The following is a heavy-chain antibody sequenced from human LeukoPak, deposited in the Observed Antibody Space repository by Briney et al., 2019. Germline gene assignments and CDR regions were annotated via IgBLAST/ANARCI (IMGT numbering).Heavy chain of an antibody. J-gene: IGHJ6*02. CDR3: ARGSITIFGVVTPYYYYGMDV. CDR2: ISGSGGST. D-gene: IGHD3-3*01. V-gene: IGHV3-23*01. Sequence: GGSLRLSCAASGFTFSSYAMSWVRQAPGKGLEWVSAISGSGGSTYYADSVKGRFTISRDNSKNTLYLQMNSLRAEDTAVYYCARGSITIFGVVTPYYYYGMDVWGQGTTVTVSS. CDR1: GFTFSSYA.